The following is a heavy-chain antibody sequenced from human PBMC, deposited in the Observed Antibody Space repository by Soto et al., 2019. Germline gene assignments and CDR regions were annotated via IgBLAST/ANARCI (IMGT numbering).Heavy chain of an antibody. V-gene: IGHV3-53*01. CDR3: ARDRYYGSGIYGMDV. Sequence: GSLRLSCAASGFTVSSNCMSWVRQAPGKGLEWVSVIYSGGSTYYADSVKGRFTISRDNSKNTLNLQMNSLRAEDTAVYYCARDRYYGSGIYGMDVWGQGTTVTVSS. J-gene: IGHJ6*02. CDR2: IYSGGST. CDR1: GFTVSSNC. D-gene: IGHD3-10*01.